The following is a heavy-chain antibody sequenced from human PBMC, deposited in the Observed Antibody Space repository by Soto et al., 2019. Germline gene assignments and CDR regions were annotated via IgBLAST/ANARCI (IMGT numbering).Heavy chain of an antibody. CDR1: GYTFTGYY. Sequence: ASVKVSCKASGYTFTGYYMHWVRQAPGQGLEWMGWINPNSGGTNYAQKFQGWVTMTRDTSISTAYMELSRLRADDTAVYSCATTPVSHDAFDIWGQGTMVTVSS. CDR2: INPNSGGT. V-gene: IGHV1-2*04. J-gene: IGHJ3*02. CDR3: ATTPVSHDAFDI.